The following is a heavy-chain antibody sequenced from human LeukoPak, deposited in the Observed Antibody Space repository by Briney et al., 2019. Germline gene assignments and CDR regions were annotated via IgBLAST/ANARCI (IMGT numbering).Heavy chain of an antibody. Sequence: ASVKVSCKASGYTFTSYGISWVRQAPGQGLEWMGWISAYNGNTNYAQKLQGRVTMTTDTSTSTAYMELRSLRSEDTAVYYCASLVAWYNWFDPWGQGTLVTGSS. CDR3: ASLVAWYNWFDP. J-gene: IGHJ5*02. V-gene: IGHV1-18*01. CDR2: ISAYNGNT. D-gene: IGHD2-2*01. CDR1: GYTFTSYG.